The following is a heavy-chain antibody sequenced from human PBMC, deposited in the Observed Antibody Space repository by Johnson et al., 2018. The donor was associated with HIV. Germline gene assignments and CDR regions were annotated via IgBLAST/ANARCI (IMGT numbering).Heavy chain of an antibody. CDR2: IRYDGSEK. J-gene: IGHJ3*02. V-gene: IGHV3-30*02. CDR1: EFTFKDYY. Sequence: QVQLVESGGGSVKPGGSLRLSCAASEFTFKDYYMNWIRQAPGKGLEWVTFIRYDGSEKYFADSVKGRFPISRDNSKNTLYLQMNSLRAEDTAVYYCVRDRGTMLLDGAFDIWGQGTMVTVSS. CDR3: VRDRGTMLLDGAFDI. D-gene: IGHD3-10*01.